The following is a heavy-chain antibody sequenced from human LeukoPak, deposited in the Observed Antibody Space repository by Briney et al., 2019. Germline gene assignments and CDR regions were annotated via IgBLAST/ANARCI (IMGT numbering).Heavy chain of an antibody. CDR2: IYTSGST. J-gene: IGHJ4*02. V-gene: IGHV4-4*07. Sequence: PSETLSLTCTVSGGSISSYYWGWIRQPAGKGLEWIGRIYTSGSTNYNPSLKSRVTISVDKSKNQFSLKLSSVTAADTAVYYCASHSSSWYSPYYFDYWGQGTLVTVSS. CDR1: GGSISSYY. CDR3: ASHSSSWYSPYYFDY. D-gene: IGHD6-13*01.